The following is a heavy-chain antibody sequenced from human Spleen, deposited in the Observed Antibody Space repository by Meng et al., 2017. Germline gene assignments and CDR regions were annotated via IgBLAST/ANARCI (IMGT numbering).Heavy chain of an antibody. Sequence: QVHLQEAGPGLGKPSGTLSLTCAVSGGSISSSNGWSWVRQPPGKGLEWIGEIYHSGSTNYNPSLKRRVTISVDKSKNQFSLKLSSVTAADSAVYYCARGPTTMAHDFDYWGQGTLVTVSS. CDR1: GGSISSSNG. CDR3: ARGPTTMAHDFDY. CDR2: IYHSGST. V-gene: IGHV4-4*02. D-gene: IGHD4-11*01. J-gene: IGHJ4*02.